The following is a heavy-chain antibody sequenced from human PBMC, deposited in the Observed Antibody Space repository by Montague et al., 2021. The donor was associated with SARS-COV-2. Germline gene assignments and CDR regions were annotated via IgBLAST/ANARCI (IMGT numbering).Heavy chain of an antibody. Sequence: SETLSLTCTVSGGSISSYHWVWIRQPPGKGLEWIGYVSYRGSTNYNHSLKSRVTISLDTSKNRFSLRVNSVTAADTAVYYCARDVRYYYDQWGQGTLVTVSS. V-gene: IGHV4-59*01. D-gene: IGHD3-10*01. CDR1: GGSISSYH. CDR3: ARDVRYYYDQ. J-gene: IGHJ4*02. CDR2: VSYRGST.